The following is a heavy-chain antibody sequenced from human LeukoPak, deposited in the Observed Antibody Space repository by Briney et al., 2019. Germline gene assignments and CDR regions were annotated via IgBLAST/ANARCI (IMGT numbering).Heavy chain of an antibody. CDR2: IKEDGSEK. CDR3: ARDFEARATLSLTSDY. CDR1: GFTFSTSW. Sequence: GGSLRLSCAASGFTFSTSWMSWVRQAPGKGLEWVANIKEDGSEKWYMDSVKGRFTISRDNAKNSLYLQMNSLRAEDTAVYYCARDFEARATLSLTSDYWGQGTLVTVSS. J-gene: IGHJ4*02. D-gene: IGHD1-26*01. V-gene: IGHV3-7*01.